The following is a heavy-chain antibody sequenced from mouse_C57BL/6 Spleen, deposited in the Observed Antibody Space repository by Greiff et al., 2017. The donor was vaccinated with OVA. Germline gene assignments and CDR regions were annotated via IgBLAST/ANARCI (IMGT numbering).Heavy chain of an antibody. CDR2: INPSSGYT. V-gene: IGHV1-7*01. CDR3: ARGTTTVVAPLDY. Sequence: QVHVKQSGAELAKPGASVKLSCKASGYTFTSYWMHWVKQRPGQGLEWIGYINPSSGYTKYNQKFKDKATLTADKSSSTAYMQLSSLTYEDSAVYYCARGTTTVVAPLDYWGQGTTLTVSS. D-gene: IGHD1-1*01. J-gene: IGHJ2*01. CDR1: GYTFTSYW.